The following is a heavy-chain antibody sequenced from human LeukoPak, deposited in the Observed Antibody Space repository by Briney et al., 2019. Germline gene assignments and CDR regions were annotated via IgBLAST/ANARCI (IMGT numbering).Heavy chain of an antibody. D-gene: IGHD3-22*01. CDR3: ARATYYYDSSGYSYYYYYYMDV. CDR1: GGSISSYY. J-gene: IGHJ6*03. CDR2: IYYSGST. V-gene: IGHV4-59*01. Sequence: SETLSLTCTVSGGSISSYYWSWIRQPPGKGLEWIGYIYYSGSTNYNPSLKSRVTISVDTSKNQFSLKLSSVTAADTAVYYCARATYYYDSSGYSYYYYYYMDVWGKGTTVTVSS.